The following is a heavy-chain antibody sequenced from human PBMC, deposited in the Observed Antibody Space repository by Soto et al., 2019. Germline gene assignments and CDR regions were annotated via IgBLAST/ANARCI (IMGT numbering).Heavy chain of an antibody. CDR3: TKGYYYDTCGYFDS. D-gene: IGHD3-22*01. Sequence: GGSLRLSCAVSGFTYTNYGMHWVRQAPGKGLEWVAVIWYDGSKKYYADSVKGRFTIPRDNSKNTLDLQMNSLRAEDTAVYYCTKGYYYDTCGYFDSWGQGTLVTVSS. V-gene: IGHV3-33*06. CDR1: GFTYTNYG. J-gene: IGHJ4*02. CDR2: IWYDGSKK.